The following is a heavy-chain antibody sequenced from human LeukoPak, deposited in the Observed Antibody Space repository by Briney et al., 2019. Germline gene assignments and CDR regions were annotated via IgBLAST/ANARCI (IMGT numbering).Heavy chain of an antibody. J-gene: IGHJ4*02. D-gene: IGHD4-11*01. CDR1: GFTFSSHG. V-gene: IGHV3-33*01. CDR2: IWWDGSYK. Sequence: PGRSVRLSCVASGFTFSSHGMHWVRQAPGKGLEWVAVIWWDGSYKYYAEPVKGRFFISRDNSMNTVYLQMNSLRVEDTAVYYCARDRVRGNYGVDYWGQGTLVTVAS. CDR3: ARDRVRGNYGVDY.